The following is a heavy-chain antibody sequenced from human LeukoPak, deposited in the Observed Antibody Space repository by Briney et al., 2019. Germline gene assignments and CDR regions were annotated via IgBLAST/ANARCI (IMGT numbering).Heavy chain of an antibody. J-gene: IGHJ4*02. D-gene: IGHD3-22*01. Sequence: GGSLRLSCAASGFTFSNYWMTWVRQAPGKGLEWVSAISGSGTSTFYADSVKGRFTISRDNSKNTLFLQMNSLRAEDTAVYYCAKPYYYDSSGYPDYWGQGTLVTVSS. CDR1: GFTFSNYW. CDR2: ISGSGTST. CDR3: AKPYYYDSSGYPDY. V-gene: IGHV3-23*01.